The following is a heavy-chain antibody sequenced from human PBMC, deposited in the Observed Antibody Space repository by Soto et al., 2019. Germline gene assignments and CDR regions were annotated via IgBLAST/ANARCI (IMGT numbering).Heavy chain of an antibody. CDR2: INHSGST. V-gene: IGHV4-34*01. CDR3: ARHVNLPLAGTGFDP. Sequence: SETLSLTCAVYGGSFSGYYWTWIRQPPGTGLEWIGEINHSGSTNYNPSLKSRVTISVDTSKNQFSLKLTSVTAADTAVYYCARHVNLPLAGTGFDPWGRGTLVTVSS. D-gene: IGHD6-19*01. CDR1: GGSFSGYY. J-gene: IGHJ5*02.